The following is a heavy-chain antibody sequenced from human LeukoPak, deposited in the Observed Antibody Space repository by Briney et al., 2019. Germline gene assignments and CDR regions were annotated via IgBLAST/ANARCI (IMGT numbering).Heavy chain of an antibody. J-gene: IGHJ3*02. V-gene: IGHV3-23*01. CDR1: GFTFSNYA. CDR3: AKRRVVGTSRDASDI. Sequence: SGGSLRLSCVASGFTFSNYAMSWVRQAPGKGLEWVSGISGSGVGAFYADSVKGRFTVSRDNSRNTLYLQMSNLRAEDTAVYYCAKRRVVGTSRDASDIWGQGAMVTVSS. CDR2: ISGSGVGA. D-gene: IGHD1-26*01.